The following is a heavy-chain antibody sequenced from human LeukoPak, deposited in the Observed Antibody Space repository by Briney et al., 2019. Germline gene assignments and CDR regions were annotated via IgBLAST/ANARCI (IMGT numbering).Heavy chain of an antibody. Sequence: ASVKVSCTASGYTFTGYYMHWVRQAPGQGLEWMGRINPNSGGTNYAQKFQGRVTMTRDTSISTAYMELSRLRSDDTVVYYCARGSLGRYCSGGSCPSNWFVPWGQGTLVTVSS. CDR1: GYTFTGYY. V-gene: IGHV1-2*05. CDR2: INPNSGGT. J-gene: IGHJ5*02. D-gene: IGHD2-15*01. CDR3: ARGSLGRYCSGGSCPSNWFVP.